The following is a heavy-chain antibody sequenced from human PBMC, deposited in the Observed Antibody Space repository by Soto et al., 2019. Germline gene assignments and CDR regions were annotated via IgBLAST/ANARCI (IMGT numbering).Heavy chain of an antibody. J-gene: IGHJ6*02. Sequence: QVQLVQSGAEVKKPGSSVKVSCKASGGTFSSYAISWVRQAPGQGLEWMGGIIPIFGTANYAQKCQGRVTITADESTSTAYMELSSPGSEDTAGYYCARAPHSNPPTGYYGLDVWGQGTTVTVSS. CDR2: IIPIFGTA. V-gene: IGHV1-69*01. CDR3: ARAPHSNPPTGYYGLDV. CDR1: GGTFSSYA. D-gene: IGHD4-4*01.